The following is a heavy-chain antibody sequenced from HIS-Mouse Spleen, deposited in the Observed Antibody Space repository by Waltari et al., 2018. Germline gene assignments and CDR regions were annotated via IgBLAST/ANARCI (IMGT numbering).Heavy chain of an antibody. CDR2: IYYSGGT. D-gene: IGHD6-13*01. Sequence: QLQLQESGPGLVKPSETLALTCTVSGGSISSSSYFWGWIRQPPGKGLEWIGSIYYSGGTHDNPYLTSRVTISVDTSKNQFSLKLSSVTAAYTAVYYCAREIPYSSSWYDWYFDLWGRGTLVTVSS. J-gene: IGHJ2*01. CDR3: AREIPYSSSWYDWYFDL. V-gene: IGHV4-39*07. CDR1: GGSISSSSYF.